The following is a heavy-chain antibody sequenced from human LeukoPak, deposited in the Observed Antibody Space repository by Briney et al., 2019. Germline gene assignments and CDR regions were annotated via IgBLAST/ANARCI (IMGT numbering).Heavy chain of an antibody. D-gene: IGHD3-16*01. J-gene: IGHJ4*02. V-gene: IGHV4-61*02. CDR3: VSGSWGIDY. CDR2: IYTGGST. Sequence: GLEWIGRIYTGGSTNYNPSLKSRVTKSVDTSKNPFSLQLSSVTAADTAVYYCVSGSWGIDYWGQGTLVTVSS.